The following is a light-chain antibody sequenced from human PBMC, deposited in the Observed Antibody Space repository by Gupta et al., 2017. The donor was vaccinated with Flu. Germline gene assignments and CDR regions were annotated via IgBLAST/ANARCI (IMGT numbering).Light chain of an antibody. CDR2: NAS. V-gene: IGKV1-39*01. CDR1: QSINTY. CDR3: QQTYNIPPWT. Sequence: DTQMTQSPSSLSASVGDRVTITCRASQSINTYLNWYQQKPGKAPNLLIHNASSLQAGVPSRFSGSGSGTDYTLSINSLQPDDFATYYCQQTYNIPPWTCGQGTKVEFK. J-gene: IGKJ1*01.